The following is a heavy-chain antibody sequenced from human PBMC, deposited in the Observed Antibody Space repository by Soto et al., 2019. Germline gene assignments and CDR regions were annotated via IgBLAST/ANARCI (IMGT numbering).Heavy chain of an antibody. CDR2: INAGNGNT. CDR3: ARDPSYYGMDV. V-gene: IGHV1-3*01. CDR1: GGTLGINT. Sequence: EASVKLSCKASGGTLGINTSSWVRQAPGQRLEWMGWINAGNGNTKYSQKFQGRVTITRDTSASTAYMELSSLRSEDTAVYYCARDPSYYGMDVWGQGTTVTVSS. J-gene: IGHJ6*02.